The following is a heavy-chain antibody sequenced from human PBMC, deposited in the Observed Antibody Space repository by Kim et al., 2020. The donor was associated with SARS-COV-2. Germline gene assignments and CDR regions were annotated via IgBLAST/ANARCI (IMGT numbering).Heavy chain of an antibody. Sequence: DSVKCRFTISRDNSKNTLYLQMNSLRAEDTAVYYCARGRVRESITSWFDPWGQGTLVTVSS. J-gene: IGHJ5*02. CDR3: ARGRVRESITSWFDP. V-gene: IGHV3-30*07. D-gene: IGHD3-10*01.